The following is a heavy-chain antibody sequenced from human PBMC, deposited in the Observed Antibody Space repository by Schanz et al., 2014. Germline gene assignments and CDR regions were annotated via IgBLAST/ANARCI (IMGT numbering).Heavy chain of an antibody. V-gene: IGHV4-31*03. D-gene: IGHD6-6*01. CDR3: ARDRLAAQGIDS. J-gene: IGHJ4*02. CDR2: IYYSGGT. CDR1: GGSINSDAFY. Sequence: QVQLQESGPGVVKPSQTLSLTCTVSGGSINSDAFYWTWIRQHPGKGLEWVGYIYYSGGTYYSPSLKSRVSISLDTSKNQFSLILSSLTAADTAVYYCARDRLAAQGIDSWGQGTLVTVSS.